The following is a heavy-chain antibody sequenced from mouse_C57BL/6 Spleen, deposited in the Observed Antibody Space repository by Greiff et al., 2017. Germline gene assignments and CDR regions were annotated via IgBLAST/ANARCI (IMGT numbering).Heavy chain of an antibody. CDR3: ANMDY. CDR2: ISYGGSN. Sequence: EVQLLESGPGLVKPSPSLSLTCSATGYSITSGYYRNWIRQPPGNKLEWMGFISYGGSNNYNASLKNRISITRDTSKNQFYLKLNSVTTEDTATYYCANMDYWGQGTSVTVSA. CDR1: GYSITSGYY. V-gene: IGHV3-6*01. J-gene: IGHJ4*01.